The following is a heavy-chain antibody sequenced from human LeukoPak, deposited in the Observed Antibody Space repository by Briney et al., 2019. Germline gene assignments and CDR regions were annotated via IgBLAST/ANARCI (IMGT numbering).Heavy chain of an antibody. J-gene: IGHJ5*02. V-gene: IGHV1-2*02. Sequence: ASVKVSCKASGYTFTSYGISWVRQAPGQGLEWMGWVDPNSGVTDYAQKFQGRVTMTRDTSISTIFVELSRLRSDDTAVYYCARPGNWWFGPWGPGTLAIVSS. CDR3: ARPGNWWFGP. D-gene: IGHD1-1*01. CDR1: GYTFTSYG. CDR2: VDPNSGVT.